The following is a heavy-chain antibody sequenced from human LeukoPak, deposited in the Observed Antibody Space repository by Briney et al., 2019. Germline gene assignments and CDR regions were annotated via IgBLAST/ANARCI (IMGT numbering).Heavy chain of an antibody. CDR1: GFTFSSYA. Sequence: PGGSLRLSCAASGFTFSSYAMHWVRQAPGKGLEWVAVISYDGSNKYYADSVKGRFTISRDNSKNTLYLQMNSLRTEDTAVYYCARDLDIVFNWFDPWGQGTLVTVSS. D-gene: IGHD2-2*03. CDR2: ISYDGSNK. V-gene: IGHV3-30*01. J-gene: IGHJ5*02. CDR3: ARDLDIVFNWFDP.